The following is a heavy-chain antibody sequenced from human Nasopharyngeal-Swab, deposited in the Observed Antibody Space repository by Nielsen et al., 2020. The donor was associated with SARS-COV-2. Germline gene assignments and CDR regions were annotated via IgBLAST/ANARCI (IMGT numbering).Heavy chain of an antibody. Sequence: WVRQAPRQGLEWMGIINPSGGSTSYAQKFQGRVTMTRDTSTSTVYMELSSLRSDDTAVYYCARRGASGHDQGSYYYYYYYMDVWGKGTTVTVSS. CDR2: INPSGGST. J-gene: IGHJ6*03. V-gene: IGHV1-46*01. D-gene: IGHD5-12*01. CDR3: ARRGASGHDQGSYYYYYYYMDV.